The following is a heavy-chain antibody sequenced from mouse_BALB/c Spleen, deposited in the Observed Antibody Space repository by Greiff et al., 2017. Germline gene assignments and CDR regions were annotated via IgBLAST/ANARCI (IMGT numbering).Heavy chain of an antibody. CDR1: GFTFTDYY. V-gene: IGHV7-3*02. J-gene: IGHJ1*01. CDR3: ARDMGGYFDV. Sequence: EVQVVESGGGLVQPGGSLRLSCATSGFTFTDYYMSWVRQPPGKALEWLGFIRNKANGYTTEYSASVKGRFTISRDNSQSILYLQMNTLRAEDSATYYCARDMGGYFDVWGAGTTVTVSS. CDR2: IRNKANGYTT.